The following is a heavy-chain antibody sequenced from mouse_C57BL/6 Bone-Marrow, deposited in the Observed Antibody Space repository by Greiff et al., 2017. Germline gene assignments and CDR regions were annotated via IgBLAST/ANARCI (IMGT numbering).Heavy chain of an antibody. CDR3: AKNGLQTYEAMDY. CDR1: GYTFTDHT. CDR2: IYPRDGST. J-gene: IGHJ4*01. V-gene: IGHV1-78*01. D-gene: IGHD2-10*01. Sequence: VQLQQSDAELVKPGASVKLSCKASGYTFTDHTIHWVKQRPEQGLEWIGYIYPRDGSTKYNEKFKVQATLTADKASSTAYLQLNSLTSEDSAVYCCAKNGLQTYEAMDYWGQGTSVTVSS.